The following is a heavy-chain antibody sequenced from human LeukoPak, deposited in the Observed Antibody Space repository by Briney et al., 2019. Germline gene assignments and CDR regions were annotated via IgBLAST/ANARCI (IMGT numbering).Heavy chain of an antibody. CDR2: INPNSGCT. CDR1: GYTFTGYY. CDR3: ASPPVHYYDSSGYYDAFDI. D-gene: IGHD3-22*01. Sequence: ASVKVSCKASGYTFTGYYMHWVGQAPGQGVEGMGRINPNSGCTNYAQKFQGRVIMTRDTSISTAYMELSRLRSDDTAVYYCASPPVHYYDSSGYYDAFDIWGQGTMVTVSS. V-gene: IGHV1-2*06. J-gene: IGHJ3*02.